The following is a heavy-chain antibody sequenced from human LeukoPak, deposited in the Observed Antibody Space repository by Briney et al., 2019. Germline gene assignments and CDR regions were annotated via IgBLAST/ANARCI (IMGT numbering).Heavy chain of an antibody. CDR2: IRTADT. J-gene: IGHJ4*02. CDR1: GFTFSSYA. Sequence: GGSLRLSCAASGFTFSSYAMTWVRQAPGKGLEWVSTIRTADTYYAEAVKGGFTISRDNSKNTLSLQLNSLRAEDTAVYFCARYCSGGCYSGVDFWGQGTLVTVSS. D-gene: IGHD2-21*02. V-gene: IGHV3-23*01. CDR3: ARYCSGGCYSGVDF.